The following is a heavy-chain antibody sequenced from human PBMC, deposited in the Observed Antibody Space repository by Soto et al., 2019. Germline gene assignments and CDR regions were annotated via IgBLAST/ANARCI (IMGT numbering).Heavy chain of an antibody. CDR3: ARARRSGWNVDAFDI. D-gene: IGHD6-19*01. CDR2: IRYDGSNI. Sequence: QVQLVESGGGVVQPGRSLRLSCAASGFTFSNYGMRWVRQAPGKGLEWVAVIRYDGSNIDYADSVKGRFTISRDNSKNMRYRKKNTLRDEDTAVYYCARARRSGWNVDAFDIWGQGTMVTVSS. V-gene: IGHV3-33*01. CDR1: GFTFSNYG. J-gene: IGHJ3*02.